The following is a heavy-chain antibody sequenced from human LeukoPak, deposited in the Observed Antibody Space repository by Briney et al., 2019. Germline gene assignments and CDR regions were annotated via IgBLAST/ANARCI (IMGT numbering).Heavy chain of an antibody. Sequence: PSETLSLTCTVSGGSISSGGYYWSWIRQHPGKGLEWIGYIYHSGSTYYNPSLKSRVTISVDRSKNQFSLKLSSVTAADTAVYYCAREGPVTSWGQGTLVTVSS. D-gene: IGHD4-17*01. CDR3: AREGPVTS. J-gene: IGHJ5*02. V-gene: IGHV4-30-2*01. CDR1: GGSISSGGYY. CDR2: IYHSGST.